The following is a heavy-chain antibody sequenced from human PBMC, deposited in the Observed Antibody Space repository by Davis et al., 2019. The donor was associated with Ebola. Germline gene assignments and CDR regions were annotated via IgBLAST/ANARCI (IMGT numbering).Heavy chain of an antibody. CDR2: ISYDGSNK. J-gene: IGHJ4*02. V-gene: IGHV3-30*18. CDR1: GFTFSSYA. D-gene: IGHD2-8*01. CDR3: AKVLIVLMVYAPLDY. Sequence: GESLKISCTASGFTFSSYAMHRVRQAPAKGLEWVAVISYDGSNKYYADSVKGRFTISRDNSKNTLYLQMNSLRAEDTAVYYCAKVLIVLMVYAPLDYWGQGTLVTVSS.